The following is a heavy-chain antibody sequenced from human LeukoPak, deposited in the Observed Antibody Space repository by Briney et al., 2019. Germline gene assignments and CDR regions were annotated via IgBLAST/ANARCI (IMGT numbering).Heavy chain of an antibody. CDR2: ISYDGSNK. J-gene: IGHJ6*02. D-gene: IGHD1-26*01. Sequence: PGGSLRLSCAASGFTFSSYAMHWVRQAPGKGLEWVAVISYDGSNKYYADSVKGRFTISRDNSKNTLYLQMNSLRAEDTAVYYCARESGSYTYYYYGMDVWGQGTTVTVFS. V-gene: IGHV3-30-3*01. CDR1: GFTFSSYA. CDR3: ARESGSYTYYYYGMDV.